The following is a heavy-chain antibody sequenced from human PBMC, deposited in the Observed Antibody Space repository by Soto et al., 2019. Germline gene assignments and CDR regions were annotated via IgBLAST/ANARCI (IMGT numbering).Heavy chain of an antibody. J-gene: IGHJ5*02. CDR3: ARVEMATNSNWFDP. V-gene: IGHV1-69*02. CDR1: GGTFSSYT. Sequence: QVQLVQSGAEVKKPGSSVKVSCKASGGTFSSYTISWVRQAPGQGLEWMGRIIPILGIANYAQKFQGRVTITADKSTSPAYMELSSLRSEDTAVYYCARVEMATNSNWFDPWGQGTLVTVSS. CDR2: IIPILGIA. D-gene: IGHD5-12*01.